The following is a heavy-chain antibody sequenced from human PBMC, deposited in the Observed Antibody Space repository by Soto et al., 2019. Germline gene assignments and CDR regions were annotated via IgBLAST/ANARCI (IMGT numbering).Heavy chain of an antibody. CDR2: IIPIFGTA. V-gene: IGHV1-69*06. CDR1: GGTFSSYA. Sequence: QVQLVQSGAEVKKPGSSVKVSCKASGGTFSSYAISWVRQAPGQGLEWMGGIIPIFGTANYAQKFQGRVTINADKSKSTAYMELSSLRSEDTAVYYCARSMAGQWLVLRSFDYWGQGTLVTVSS. CDR3: ARSMAGQWLVLRSFDY. D-gene: IGHD6-19*01. J-gene: IGHJ4*02.